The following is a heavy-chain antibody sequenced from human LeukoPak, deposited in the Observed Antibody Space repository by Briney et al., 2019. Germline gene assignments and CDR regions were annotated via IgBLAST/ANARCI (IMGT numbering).Heavy chain of an antibody. CDR1: GFSINRYY. V-gene: IGHV3-66*01. J-gene: IGHJ4*02. Sequence: PGGSLRLSCAASGFSINRYYMTWIRQAPGKGLDWVSVIYTGGATNYGDSVKGRFTISRDNSKNTLYLQMNSLRADDTAIYYCARGQSYCGADCYSDWGQGTLVTVSS. CDR3: ARGQSYCGADCYSD. D-gene: IGHD2-21*02. CDR2: IYTGGAT.